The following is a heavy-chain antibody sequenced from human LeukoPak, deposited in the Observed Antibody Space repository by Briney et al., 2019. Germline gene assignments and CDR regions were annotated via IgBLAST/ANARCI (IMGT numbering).Heavy chain of an antibody. J-gene: IGHJ4*02. D-gene: IGHD3-3*01. CDR1: GFTFSDEY. V-gene: IGHV3-11*06. Sequence: PGGSLRLSCAASGFTFSDEYMSWIRQAPGKGLEWVSYISNSGSYTNYADSVKGRFTISRDNAKNSLYLQMNSLRAEDTAVYYCARESRNYDFWSGYYPIDYWGQGTLVTVSS. CDR2: ISNSGSYT. CDR3: ARESRNYDFWSGYYPIDY.